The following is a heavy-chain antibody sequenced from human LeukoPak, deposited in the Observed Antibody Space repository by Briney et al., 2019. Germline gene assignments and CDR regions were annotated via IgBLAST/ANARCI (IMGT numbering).Heavy chain of an antibody. Sequence: SETLSLTCTVSGGSISSFYWSWIRQPPGKGLEWIGFINYSGSTNYNPSLKSRVTISVDTSKNQFSLKLSSVTAADTAVYYCGRAKRITMVRGVTNPFDYWGQGTLVTVSS. D-gene: IGHD3-10*01. CDR2: INYSGST. CDR3: GRAKRITMVRGVTNPFDY. V-gene: IGHV4-59*01. CDR1: GGSISSFY. J-gene: IGHJ4*02.